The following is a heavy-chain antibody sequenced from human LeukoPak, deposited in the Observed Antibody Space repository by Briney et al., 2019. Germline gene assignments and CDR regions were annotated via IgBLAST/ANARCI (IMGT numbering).Heavy chain of an antibody. Sequence: ASVKVSCKASGYTLTSYGISWVRQAPGQGLEWMGCISDYNGNTNYAQKLQGRVTMTTDTSTSTAYMELRSLRSDDSAVYYCARVEGRITIFGVVIYDYWGQGTLVTVSS. J-gene: IGHJ4*02. D-gene: IGHD3-3*01. CDR3: ARVEGRITIFGVVIYDY. V-gene: IGHV1-18*01. CDR2: ISDYNGNT. CDR1: GYTLTSYG.